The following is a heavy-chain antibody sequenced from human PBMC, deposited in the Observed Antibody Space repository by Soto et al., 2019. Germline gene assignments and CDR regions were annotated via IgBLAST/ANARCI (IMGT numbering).Heavy chain of an antibody. V-gene: IGHV3-7*05. D-gene: IGHD3-10*01. Sequence: GGSLRLSCAASGFTFSSYWMSWVRQAPGKGLEWVANIKQDGSEKYDVDSVKGRFTISRDNAKNSLYLQMNSLRAEDTAVYYCARWLYGSGSYTLSYYYYGMDVWGQGTTVTVSS. CDR2: IKQDGSEK. J-gene: IGHJ6*02. CDR1: GFTFSSYW. CDR3: ARWLYGSGSYTLSYYYYGMDV.